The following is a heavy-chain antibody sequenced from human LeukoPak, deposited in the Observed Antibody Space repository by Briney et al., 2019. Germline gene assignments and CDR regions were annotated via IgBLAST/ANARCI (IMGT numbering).Heavy chain of an antibody. J-gene: IGHJ4*02. CDR3: ATTRGYSYGFFYLDQ. CDR2: IYYTENA. CDR1: GGSITSSY. D-gene: IGHD5-18*01. V-gene: IGHV4-59*01. Sequence: SETLSLTCSVPGGSITSSYWSWIRQAPGKGLEWLGYIYYTENAKYNPSLKSRVTMSLDTSKNQLSLKLTSVTAADTAVYHCATTRGYSYGFFYLDQWGKGTLVTVSS.